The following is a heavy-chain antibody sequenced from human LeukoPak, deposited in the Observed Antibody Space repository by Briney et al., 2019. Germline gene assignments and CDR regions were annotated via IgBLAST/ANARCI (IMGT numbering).Heavy chain of an antibody. V-gene: IGHV4-31*03. Sequence: PSQTLSLTCTVSGGSISSGGYYWSWIRQHPGKGLEWIGYIYYSGSTYYNPSLKSRVTISVDTSKNQFSLKLSSVTAADTAVYYCARVGHLTNNWFDLWGQGSLVSVSS. CDR2: IYYSGST. CDR1: GGSISSGGYY. CDR3: ARVGHLTNNWFDL. D-gene: IGHD4-11*01. J-gene: IGHJ5*02.